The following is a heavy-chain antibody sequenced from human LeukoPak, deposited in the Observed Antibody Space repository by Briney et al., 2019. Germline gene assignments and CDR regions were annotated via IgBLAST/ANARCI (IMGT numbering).Heavy chain of an antibody. CDR1: GYTFTSYG. J-gene: IGHJ6*03. D-gene: IGHD2-8*02. V-gene: IGHV1-18*01. CDR3: ARMEVLGNVYYYYYMDV. CDR2: ISAYNGNT. Sequence: ASVKVSCKASGYTFTSYGISWVRQAPGQGLEWMGWISAYNGNTNYAQKLQGRVTMTTDTSTSTAYMELRSLRSDDTAVYYCARMEVLGNVYYYYYMDVWGKGTTVTVSS.